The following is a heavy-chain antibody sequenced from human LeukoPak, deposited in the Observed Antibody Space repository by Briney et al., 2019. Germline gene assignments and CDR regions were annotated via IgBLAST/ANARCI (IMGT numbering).Heavy chain of an antibody. Sequence: GGSLRLSCAASGFTFSSHAMSWVRQAPGKGLEWVSFISGSGGSTYYADSVKGRFTISRDNSKNMLFLQMNSLGAEDTAVYYCAKAGYYDSSGSFYFTYWGQGTLVTVSS. V-gene: IGHV3-23*01. CDR2: ISGSGGST. CDR3: AKAGYYDSSGSFYFTY. J-gene: IGHJ4*02. D-gene: IGHD3-22*01. CDR1: GFTFSSHA.